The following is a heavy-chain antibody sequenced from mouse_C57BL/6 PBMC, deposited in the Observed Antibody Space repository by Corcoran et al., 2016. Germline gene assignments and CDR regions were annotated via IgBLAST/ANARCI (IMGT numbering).Heavy chain of an antibody. CDR1: GFSLSTSGMG. CDR3: ARREEDDGYFDY. CDR2: IYWDDDK. D-gene: IGHD2-3*01. V-gene: IGHV8-12*01. J-gene: IGHJ2*01. Sequence: QVTLKESGPGILQSSQTLSLTCSFSGFSLSTSGMGVSWIRQPSGKGLEWLAHIYWDDDKRYNPSLKSRLTSSKDTSRNQVFLKITSVDTADTATYYCARREEDDGYFDYWGQGTTLTVSS.